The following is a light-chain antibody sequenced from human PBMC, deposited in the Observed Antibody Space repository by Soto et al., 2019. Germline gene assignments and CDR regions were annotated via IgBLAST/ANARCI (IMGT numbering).Light chain of an antibody. V-gene: IGKV1-12*01. J-gene: IGKJ5*01. CDR1: RDISNS. CDR3: QQYSNWPAIT. CDR2: GAS. Sequence: DIQIPQSPSSVSASVGDRLTITCRASRDISNSLACYQPTPVKAPKLLLRGASSLHRGVPSSFSGRGAGTELTLTISSLQSEDFLVYDYQQYSNWPAITFGQGTGLEIK.